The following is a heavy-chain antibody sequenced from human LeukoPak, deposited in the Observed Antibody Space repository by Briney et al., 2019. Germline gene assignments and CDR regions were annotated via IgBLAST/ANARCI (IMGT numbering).Heavy chain of an antibody. D-gene: IGHD3-22*01. V-gene: IGHV3-7*01. Sequence: GGSLRLSGAASGFTFSSYWMSWVRQAPGKGLEWVANIKQDRSEKYYVDSVKGRFTISRDNAKNSLYLQMNSLRAEDTAVYYCARDNDDSSGVVVAYWGQGTLVTVSS. CDR1: GFTFSSYW. CDR2: IKQDRSEK. J-gene: IGHJ4*02. CDR3: ARDNDDSSGVVVAY.